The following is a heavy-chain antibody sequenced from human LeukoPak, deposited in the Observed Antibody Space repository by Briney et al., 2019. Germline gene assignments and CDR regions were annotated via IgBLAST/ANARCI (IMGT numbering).Heavy chain of an antibody. CDR1: GGSITNYY. J-gene: IGHJ6*02. Sequence: SETLSLTCTVSGGSITNYYWSWIRQPPGKGLEWIGYIRYSGSANYNPSLKSRVTIAVDTSKNQFSLKLSSVTAADTAVYYCARADYYGSGSYLPYYYYGMDVWGQGTTVTVSS. CDR2: IRYSGSA. D-gene: IGHD3-10*01. V-gene: IGHV4-59*08. CDR3: ARADYYGSGSYLPYYYYGMDV.